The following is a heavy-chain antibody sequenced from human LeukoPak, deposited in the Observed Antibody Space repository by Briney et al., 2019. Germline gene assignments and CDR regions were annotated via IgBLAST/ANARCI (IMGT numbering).Heavy chain of an antibody. CDR2: IYTSGST. CDR1: GGSISSYY. V-gene: IGHV4-4*07. J-gene: IGHJ5*02. D-gene: IGHD3-22*01. Sequence: PSETLSLTCTVSGGSISSYYWSWIRQPAGKGLEWIGRIYTSGSTNYNPSLKSRVTMSVDTSKNQFSLKLSSVPAADTAVYYCARLYYYDSSGYSWFDPWGQGTLVTVSS. CDR3: ARLYYYDSSGYSWFDP.